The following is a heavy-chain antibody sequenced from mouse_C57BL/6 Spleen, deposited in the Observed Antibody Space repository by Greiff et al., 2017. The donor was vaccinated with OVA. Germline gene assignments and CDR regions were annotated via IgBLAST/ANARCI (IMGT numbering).Heavy chain of an antibody. V-gene: IGHV1-39*01. CDR2: INPNYGTT. Sequence: VHVKQSGPELVKPGASVKISCKASGYSFTDYNMNWVKQSTGKSLEWIGVINPNYGTTSYNQKFKGKATLTVDQSSSTAYMQLNSLTSEDSAVYYCARRGCRDYDGVYWYFDVWGTGTTVTVSS. J-gene: IGHJ1*03. CDR3: ARRGCRDYDGVYWYFDV. CDR1: GYSFTDYN. D-gene: IGHD2-4*01.